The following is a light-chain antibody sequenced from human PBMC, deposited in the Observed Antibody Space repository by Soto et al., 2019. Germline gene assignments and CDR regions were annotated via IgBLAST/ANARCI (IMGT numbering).Light chain of an antibody. J-gene: IGKJ4*01. V-gene: IGKV1-39*01. Sequence: DIVMTQSPDSLAVSLGERATITCRASQSIDIHLNWYQQKPGKAPKLLIYGAISLQGGVPSRFSGSGSGTDFTLTVSSLQFEDFATYYCQQSYSTPVTFGGGTKVDI. CDR1: QSIDIH. CDR3: QQSYSTPVT. CDR2: GAI.